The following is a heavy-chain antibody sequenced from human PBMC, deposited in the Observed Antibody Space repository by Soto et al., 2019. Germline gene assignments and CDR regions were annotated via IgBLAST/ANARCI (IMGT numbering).Heavy chain of an antibody. V-gene: IGHV1-69*02. CDR2: IIPILGIA. Sequence: QVQLVQSGAEVKKPGSSVKVSCKASGGTFSSYTISWVRQAPGQGLEWMGRIIPILGIANYAQKFQGRVTITAEKSTSTAYMEMSSLRSEDTAVYYCARGASGFLRNYDDYMDVWGKGTTVTVSS. J-gene: IGHJ6*03. CDR1: GGTFSSYT. D-gene: IGHD6-19*01. CDR3: ARGASGFLRNYDDYMDV.